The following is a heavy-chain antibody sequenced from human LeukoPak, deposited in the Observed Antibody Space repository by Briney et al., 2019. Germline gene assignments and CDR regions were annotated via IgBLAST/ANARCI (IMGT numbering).Heavy chain of an antibody. Sequence: GGSLRLSCAASGFTFSSYAMHWVRQAPGKGLEWVAVISYDGSNKYYADSVKGRFTISRDNSKNTLYLQMNSLRAEDTAVYYCAREGYCSGGSCYDTVYNWFDPWGQGTLVTVSS. J-gene: IGHJ5*02. CDR2: ISYDGSNK. CDR3: AREGYCSGGSCYDTVYNWFDP. D-gene: IGHD2-15*01. CDR1: GFTFSSYA. V-gene: IGHV3-30*04.